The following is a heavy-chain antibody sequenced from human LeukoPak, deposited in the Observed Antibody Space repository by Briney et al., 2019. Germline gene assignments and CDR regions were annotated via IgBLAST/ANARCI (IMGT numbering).Heavy chain of an antibody. CDR3: ARHRAARTLHDAFDI. V-gene: IGHV1-69*13. D-gene: IGHD6-6*01. CDR1: GGTFSSYA. J-gene: IGHJ3*02. CDR2: IIPIFGTA. Sequence: SVRVSCKASGGTFSSYAISWVRQAPGQGLEWMGGIIPIFGTANYAQKFQGRVTITADESTSTAYMELSSLRSEDTAVYYCARHRAARTLHDAFDIWGQGTMVTVSS.